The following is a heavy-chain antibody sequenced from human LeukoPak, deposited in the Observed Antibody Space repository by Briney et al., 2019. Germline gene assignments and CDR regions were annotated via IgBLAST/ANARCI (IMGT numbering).Heavy chain of an antibody. D-gene: IGHD2-2*01. J-gene: IGHJ5*02. CDR1: GYTFTDYY. V-gene: IGHV1-2*02. CDR3: ARTIVVPAQLGDSFDP. CDR2: INPYSGRT. Sequence: ASVKVSCKASGYTFTDYYIHWVRQAPGQGLEWMGWINPYSGRTHYAQNFQGRVTTTRDTSIRTAYMELNWLRSDDTAVFYCARTIVVPAQLGDSFDPWGQGTLVTVSS.